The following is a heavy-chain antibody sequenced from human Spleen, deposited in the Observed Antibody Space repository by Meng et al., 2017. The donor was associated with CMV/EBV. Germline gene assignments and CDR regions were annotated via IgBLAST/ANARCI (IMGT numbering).Heavy chain of an antibody. CDR2: FYYSGNT. J-gene: IGHJ3*02. CDR1: GDSITSTSYY. V-gene: IGHV4-39*07. CDR3: ARGPGQPIEPAAIRRRSAFDI. Sequence: SETLSLTCTVSGDSITSTSYYWGWIRQPPGKGLEWIGSFYYSGNTYYNPSLKSRVTISVDTSKNQFSLRLSSVTAADTAVYYCARGPGQPIEPAAIRRRSAFDIWGQGTMVTVSS. D-gene: IGHD2-2*02.